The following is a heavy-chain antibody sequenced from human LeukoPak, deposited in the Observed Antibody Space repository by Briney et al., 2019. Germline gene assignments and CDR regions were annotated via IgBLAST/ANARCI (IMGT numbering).Heavy chain of an antibody. CDR1: GGSISSYY. D-gene: IGHD3-3*01. CDR2: IYYSGST. V-gene: IGHV4-59*01. J-gene: IGHJ6*02. Sequence: MASETLSLTYTVSGGSISSYYWSWIRQPPGKGLEWIGYIYYSGSTNYNPSLKSRVTISVDTSKNQFSLKLSSVTAADTAVYYCARDLTIFGVDGNYYYGMDVWGQGTTVTVSS. CDR3: ARDLTIFGVDGNYYYGMDV.